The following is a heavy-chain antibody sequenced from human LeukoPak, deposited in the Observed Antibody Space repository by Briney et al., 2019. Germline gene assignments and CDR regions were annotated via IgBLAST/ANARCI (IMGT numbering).Heavy chain of an antibody. CDR1: GFTFSSYG. V-gene: IGHV3-30*02. J-gene: IGHJ4*02. Sequence: PGGSLRLSCAASGFTFSSYGMHWVRQAPGKGLEWVAFIRYDGSNKYYADSVKGRFTISRDNSKNTLYLQMNSLRAEDTAVYYCAKNMEYYDFWSGPKFDYWGQGTLVTVSS. D-gene: IGHD3-3*01. CDR2: IRYDGSNK. CDR3: AKNMEYYDFWSGPKFDY.